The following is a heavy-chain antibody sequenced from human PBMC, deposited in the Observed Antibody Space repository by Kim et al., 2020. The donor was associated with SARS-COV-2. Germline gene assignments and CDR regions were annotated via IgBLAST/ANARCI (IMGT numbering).Heavy chain of an antibody. CDR2: ISSNGGST. CDR1: GFTFSSYA. J-gene: IGHJ6*02. Sequence: GGSLRLSCSASGFTFSSYAMHWVRQAPGKGLEYVSAISSNGGSTYYADSVKGRFTISRDNSKNTLYLQMSSLRAEDTAVYYCVKVGDSHLTYYYGMDVWGQGTTVTVSS. V-gene: IGHV3-64D*06. CDR3: VKVGDSHLTYYYGMDV. D-gene: IGHD2-21*02.